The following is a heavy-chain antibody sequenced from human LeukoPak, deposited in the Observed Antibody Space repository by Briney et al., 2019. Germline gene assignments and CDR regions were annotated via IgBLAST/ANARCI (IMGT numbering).Heavy chain of an antibody. J-gene: IGHJ4*02. CDR2: IYYSGST. V-gene: IGHV4-59*11. D-gene: IGHD3-22*01. CDR1: GGSISSHY. CDR3: ARGRGIVVVILRSYYFDY. Sequence: SETLSLTCTVSGGSISSHYWSWIRQPPGKGLEWIGYIYYSGSTNYNPSLGSRVTISVDTSKTQFSLKLSSVTAADTAVYYCARGRGIVVVILRSYYFDYWGQGTLVTVSS.